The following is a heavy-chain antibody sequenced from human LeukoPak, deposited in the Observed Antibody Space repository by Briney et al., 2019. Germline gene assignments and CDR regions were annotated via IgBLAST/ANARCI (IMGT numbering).Heavy chain of an antibody. Sequence: GGPLRLSCVASGFNFSKTDMHWVRQVTGKSLEWVSGIGSTGDTNYPGSVKGRFTISREIGKNSLYLQINGLRVEDTAVYYCASRTSWYYGLDVWGQGTTVTVSS. CDR1: GFNFSKTD. CDR3: ASRTSWYYGLDV. D-gene: IGHD1-1*01. J-gene: IGHJ6*02. CDR2: IGSTGDT. V-gene: IGHV3-13*01.